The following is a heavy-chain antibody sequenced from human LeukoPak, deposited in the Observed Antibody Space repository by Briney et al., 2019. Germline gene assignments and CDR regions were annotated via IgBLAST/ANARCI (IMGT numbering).Heavy chain of an antibody. CDR2: INQDGSEK. V-gene: IGHV3-7*01. Sequence: GGSLRLSSAASGFTFSNYWMSWVRQAPGRGLEWVANINQDGSEKYSVDSVKGRFTISRDNAKNSLYLQMSGLRAEDTAVYYCARDLRPPQHWGQGTLVTVSS. CDR3: ARDLRPPQH. CDR1: GFTFSNYW. J-gene: IGHJ1*01.